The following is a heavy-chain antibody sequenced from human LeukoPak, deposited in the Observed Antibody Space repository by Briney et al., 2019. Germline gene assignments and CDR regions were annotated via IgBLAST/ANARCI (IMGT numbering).Heavy chain of an antibody. V-gene: IGHV5-51*01. CDR2: IYPGDSDT. CDR1: GNRLSNYW. CDR3: PTSAGAYGSGSQDLTT. Sequence: GESLKISCKRSGNRLSNYWIGWVRQMPGKGLEWMGIIYPGDSDTRYSPSFQGQVTISADKFITTAYLQWSSLKASDTAMYYCPTSAGAYGSGSQDLTTWGQGTLVTVSS. D-gene: IGHD3-10*01. J-gene: IGHJ4*02.